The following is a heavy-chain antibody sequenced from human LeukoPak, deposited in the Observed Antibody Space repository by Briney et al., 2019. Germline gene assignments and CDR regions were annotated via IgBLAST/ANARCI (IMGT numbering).Heavy chain of an antibody. CDR3: ASTLTRITIFGVPSSDYYYGMDV. V-gene: IGHV3-11*01. D-gene: IGHD3-3*01. Sequence: GGSLRLSCAASGFTFSDYYMSWVRQAPGKGVEGVSYISSSGSTIYYADSVKGRFTISRDNAKNSLYLQMNSLRAEDTAVYYCASTLTRITIFGVPSSDYYYGMDVWGQGTTVTVSS. CDR1: GFTFSDYY. J-gene: IGHJ6*02. CDR2: ISSSGSTI.